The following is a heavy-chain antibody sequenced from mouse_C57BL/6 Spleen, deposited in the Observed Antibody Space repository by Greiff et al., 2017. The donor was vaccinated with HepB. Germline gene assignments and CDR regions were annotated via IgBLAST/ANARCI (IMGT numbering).Heavy chain of an antibody. J-gene: IGHJ4*01. CDR2: IYPGDGDT. CDR3: AREALSYNYAMDY. CDR1: GYAFSSSW. Sequence: QVQLKQSGPELVKPGASVKISCKASGYAFSSSWMNWVKQRPGKGLEWIGRIYPGDGDTNYNGKFKGKATLTADKSSSTAYMQLSSLTSEDSAVYVCAREALSYNYAMDYWGQGTSVTVSS. V-gene: IGHV1-82*01. D-gene: IGHD1-1*01.